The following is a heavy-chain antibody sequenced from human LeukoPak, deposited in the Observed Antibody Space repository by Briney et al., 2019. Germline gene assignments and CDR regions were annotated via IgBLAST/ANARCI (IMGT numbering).Heavy chain of an antibody. J-gene: IGHJ4*02. CDR1: GGTFSSYA. CDR3: ARDRGGFGEPLDY. D-gene: IGHD3-10*01. CDR2: IIPIFGTA. Sequence: SVKVSCKASGGTFSSYAISWVRQALGQGLEWMGGIIPIFGTANYAQKFQGRVTITADKSTSTAYMELSSLRSEDTAVYYCARDRGGFGEPLDYWGQGTLVTVSS. V-gene: IGHV1-69*06.